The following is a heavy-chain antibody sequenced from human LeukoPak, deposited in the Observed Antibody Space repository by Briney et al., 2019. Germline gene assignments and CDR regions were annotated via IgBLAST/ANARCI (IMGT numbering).Heavy chain of an antibody. V-gene: IGHV3-21*01. CDR1: GFSFSDYT. CDR2: ISSRGGYI. Sequence: SGGSLRLSCAAFGFSFSDYTMNWVRQAPGKGLEWVSSISSRGGYIHYADSLKGRFTISRENAQNLLFLQLNSLRVEDTAVYYCAGSRADSLDFWGRGTMVPVSS. CDR3: AGSRADSLDF. J-gene: IGHJ3*01.